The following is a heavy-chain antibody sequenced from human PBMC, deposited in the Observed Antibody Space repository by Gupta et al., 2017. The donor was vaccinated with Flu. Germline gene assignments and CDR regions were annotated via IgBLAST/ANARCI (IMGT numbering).Heavy chain of an antibody. CDR3: ASSNPLNQNILAGDYYYYYLDV. J-gene: IGHJ6*03. Sequence: EVRLVESGGGLVQPGRSLRLSCVGSGFTFRYFAISWVRRTPGKGLEVISYVSGSGTNIQYADSVKGRFTVARDNAKNSLYLQMNSLRVDDTAVYFCASSNPLNQNILAGDYYYYYLDVWGKGTSVIVSS. V-gene: IGHV3-48*03. CDR1: GFTFRYFA. D-gene: IGHD3-9*01. CDR2: VSGSGTNI.